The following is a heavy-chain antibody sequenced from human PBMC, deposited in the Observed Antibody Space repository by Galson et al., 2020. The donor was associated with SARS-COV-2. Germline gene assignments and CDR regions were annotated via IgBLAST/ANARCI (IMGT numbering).Heavy chain of an antibody. D-gene: IGHD3-10*01. Sequence: RGSLRLSCAASAFTVSTNYMRWVRQAPGKGLERVSDIYVGGDTFYADSVKGRFTISRDSLKNTLYLQINTLRAEDTAVYYCAGAPRGYDYGMDVWGQGTTVTVSS. J-gene: IGHJ6*02. CDR1: AFTVSTNY. V-gene: IGHV3-53*05. CDR2: IYVGGDT. CDR3: AGAPRGYDYGMDV.